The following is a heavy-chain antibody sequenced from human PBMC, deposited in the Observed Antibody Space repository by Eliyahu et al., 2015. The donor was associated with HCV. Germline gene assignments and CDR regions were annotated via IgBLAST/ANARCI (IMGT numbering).Heavy chain of an antibody. CDR3: ARGDPQSYYDFWSGYYTCSYFDY. D-gene: IGHD3-3*01. V-gene: IGHV4-39*01. CDR1: GGSISSSSYY. CDR2: IYYSGSX. Sequence: QLQLQESGPGLVKPSETLSLTCTVSGGSISSSSYYWGWXRQPPGKGLGWIGSIYYSGSXYYNPSLXSRVTISVDTSKNQFSLKLSSVTAADTAVYYCARGDPQSYYDFWSGYYTCSYFDYWGQGTLVTVSS. J-gene: IGHJ4*02.